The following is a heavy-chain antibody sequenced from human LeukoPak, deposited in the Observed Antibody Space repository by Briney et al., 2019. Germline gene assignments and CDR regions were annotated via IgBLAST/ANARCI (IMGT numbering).Heavy chain of an antibody. D-gene: IGHD3-3*01. V-gene: IGHV1-2*02. CDR2: IIPNSGGT. CDR1: GGTFSSYA. J-gene: IGHJ5*02. CDR3: AREVADFWSGYYHNWFDP. Sequence: ASVKVSCKASGGTFSSYAISWVRQAPGQGLEWMGGIIPNSGGTNYAQKFQGRVTMTRDTSISTAYMELSRLRSDDTAVYYCAREVADFWSGYYHNWFDPWGQGTLVTVSS.